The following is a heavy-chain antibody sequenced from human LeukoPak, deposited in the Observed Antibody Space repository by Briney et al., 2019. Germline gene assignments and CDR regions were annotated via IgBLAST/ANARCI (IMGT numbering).Heavy chain of an antibody. Sequence: GGPLRLSCAASGFTFSTYSMNWLPQAPGKGLEGILYVSESSNSIYYADSVKGRFTISRDNAKNSLYLQMNSLRAEDRAVYYCARDHLTGYYDYWGQGTLVTVSS. CDR1: GFTFSTYS. CDR3: ARDHLTGYYDY. D-gene: IGHD3-9*01. J-gene: IGHJ4*02. V-gene: IGHV3-48*01. CDR2: VSESSNSI.